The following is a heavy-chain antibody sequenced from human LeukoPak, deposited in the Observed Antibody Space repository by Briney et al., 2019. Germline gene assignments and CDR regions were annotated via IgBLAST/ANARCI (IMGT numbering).Heavy chain of an antibody. J-gene: IGHJ4*02. CDR3: AYALGGGNTWYYFDC. D-gene: IGHD6-13*01. Sequence: GGSLRLSCAASGFTFSSYAMSWVRQAPGKGLEWVSSLSGSGGSPNYANSVKGRFTISRDNSKNTLYLQMNSLRAEDTAVYYCAYALGGGNTWYYFDCWGQGTLVTVSS. CDR2: LSGSGGSP. V-gene: IGHV3-23*01. CDR1: GFTFSSYA.